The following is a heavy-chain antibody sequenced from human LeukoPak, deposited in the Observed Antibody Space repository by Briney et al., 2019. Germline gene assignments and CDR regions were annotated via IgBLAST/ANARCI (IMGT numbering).Heavy chain of an antibody. V-gene: IGHV1-69*05. CDR1: GGTFSRYT. CDR3: ARGSLGGYYYYYMDV. D-gene: IGHD3-16*01. J-gene: IGHJ6*03. Sequence: SVKVSCKASGGTFSRYTISWVRQAPGQGLEWMGGIIPIFGTANYAQKFQGRVTITTDESTSTAYMELSSLRSEDTAVYYCARGSLGGYYYYYMDVWGKGTTVTVSS. CDR2: IIPIFGTA.